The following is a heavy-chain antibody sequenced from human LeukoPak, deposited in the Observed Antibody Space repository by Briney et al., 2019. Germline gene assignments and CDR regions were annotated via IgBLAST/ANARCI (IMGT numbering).Heavy chain of an antibody. CDR1: GDSVSSNSAA. V-gene: IGHV6-1*01. J-gene: IGHJ4*02. Sequence: SQTLSLTCAISGDSVSSNSAAWNWIRQSPSRGLEWLGRTYYRSKWYNDYAVSVKSRITINPDTSKNQFSLKLSSVTAADTAVYYCARSGLKYSGLRLWGQGTLVTVSS. CDR3: ARSGLKYSGLRL. D-gene: IGHD5-12*01. CDR2: TYYRSKWYN.